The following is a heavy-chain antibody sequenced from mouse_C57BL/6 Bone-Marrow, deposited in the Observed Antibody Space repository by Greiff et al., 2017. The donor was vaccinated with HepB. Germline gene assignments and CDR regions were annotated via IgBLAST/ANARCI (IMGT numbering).Heavy chain of an antibody. CDR2: ISSGGSYT. CDR1: GFTFSSYG. V-gene: IGHV5-6*02. CDR3: ARRTHYYGSSYDYAMDY. D-gene: IGHD1-1*01. Sequence: EVMLVESGGDLVKPGGSLKLSCAASGFTFSSYGMSWVRQTPDKRLEWVATISSGGSYTYYPDSVKGRITISRDNAKNTLYLQMSSLKSEDTAMYYCARRTHYYGSSYDYAMDYWGQGTSVTVSS. J-gene: IGHJ4*01.